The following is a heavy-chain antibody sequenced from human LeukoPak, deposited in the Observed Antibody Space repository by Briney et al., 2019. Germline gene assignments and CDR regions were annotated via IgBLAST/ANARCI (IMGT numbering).Heavy chain of an antibody. CDR3: ASGQWLVHAFDI. V-gene: IGHV4-39*07. J-gene: IGHJ3*02. Sequence: SETLSLTCTVSGGSISSSSYYWGWIRQPPGKGLEWIGSIYYSGSTYYNPSLKSRVTISVDTSKNQFSLKLSSVTAADTAVYYCASGQWLVHAFDIWGQGTMVTVSS. CDR1: GGSISSSSYY. CDR2: IYYSGST. D-gene: IGHD6-19*01.